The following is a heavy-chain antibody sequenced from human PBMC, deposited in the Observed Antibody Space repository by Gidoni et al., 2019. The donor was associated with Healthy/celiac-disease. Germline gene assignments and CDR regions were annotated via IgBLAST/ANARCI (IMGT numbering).Heavy chain of an antibody. CDR1: GFTFSSYS. V-gene: IGHV3-21*01. D-gene: IGHD3-22*01. CDR3: ARSDYYDSSGEGMDV. J-gene: IGHJ6*02. CDR2: ISSSSSYI. Sequence: EVQLVESGGGLVKPGGALRLSCAASGFTFSSYSMNWVRPAPGKGLEWVSSISSSSSYIYYADSVKGRFTISRDKAKNSLYLQMNSLRAEDTAVYYCARSDYYDSSGEGMDVWGQGTTVTVSS.